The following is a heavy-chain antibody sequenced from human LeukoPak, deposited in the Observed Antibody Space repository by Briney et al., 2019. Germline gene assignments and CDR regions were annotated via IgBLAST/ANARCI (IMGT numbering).Heavy chain of an antibody. CDR3: ARGSFGADY. V-gene: IGHV3-23*01. J-gene: IGHJ4*02. Sequence: GGSLRLSCAASGFTFSSYGMSWVRQAPGKGLEWVSSISGSGGSPYYADSVKGRFTISRDNSKNTLYLQMNSLRAEDTAVYYCARGSFGADYWGQGTLVTVSS. CDR1: GFTFSSYG. CDR2: ISGSGGSP. D-gene: IGHD3-3*01.